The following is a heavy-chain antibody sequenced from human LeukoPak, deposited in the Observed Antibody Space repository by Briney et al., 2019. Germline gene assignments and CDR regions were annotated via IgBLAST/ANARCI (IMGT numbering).Heavy chain of an antibody. J-gene: IGHJ3*02. CDR2: IYYSGST. Sequence: SETLSLTCTASGGSISSYYWSWIRQPPGKGLEWIGYIYYSGSTNYNPSLKSRVTISVDTSKNQLSLKLSSVTAADTAVYYCARSDSSGYNDAFDIWGQGTMVTVFS. V-gene: IGHV4-59*01. CDR1: GGSISSYY. CDR3: ARSDSSGYNDAFDI. D-gene: IGHD3-22*01.